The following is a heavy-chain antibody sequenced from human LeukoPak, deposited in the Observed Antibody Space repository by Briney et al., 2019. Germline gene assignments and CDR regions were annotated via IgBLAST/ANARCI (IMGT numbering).Heavy chain of an antibody. CDR1: GYTFPSCD. CDR3: ARGRYSSSWYGNNWFDP. J-gene: IGHJ5*02. CDR2: KNPNCGNT. D-gene: IGHD6-13*01. Sequence: ASVKVSCKASGYTFPSCDINWVRQPTGQGLVWMGWKNPNCGNTGYAQKFQGRATMTRNTSISTAYMELRSLRSEDTAVYYCARGRYSSSWYGNNWFDPWGQGTLVTVSS. V-gene: IGHV1-8*01.